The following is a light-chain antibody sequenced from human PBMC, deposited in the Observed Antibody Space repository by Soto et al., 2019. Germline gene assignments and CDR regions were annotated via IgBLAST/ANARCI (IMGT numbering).Light chain of an antibody. Sequence: QSALTQPASVSGSPGQSITISCTGTSSDVGGYNYVSWYQQHSGKAPKLMIYDVSNRPSGVSNRFSGSKSGNTASLTISGLQAEDEADYHCGSYASSSTLYVFGTGTKVTVL. CDR2: DVS. V-gene: IGLV2-14*01. CDR1: SSDVGGYNY. J-gene: IGLJ1*01. CDR3: GSYASSSTLYV.